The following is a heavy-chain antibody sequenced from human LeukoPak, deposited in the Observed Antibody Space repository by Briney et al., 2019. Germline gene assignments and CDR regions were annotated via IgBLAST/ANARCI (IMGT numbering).Heavy chain of an antibody. V-gene: IGHV3-30*02. CDR1: GFTFSSYG. CDR3: AKLDDILTGYFNFDY. Sequence: PGGSLRLSCAASGFTFSSYGMHWVRQAPGKGLEWVAFIRYDGSNKYYADSVKGRFTISRDNSKNTLYLQMNSLRAEDTVVYYCAKLDDILTGYFNFDYWGQGTLVTVSS. J-gene: IGHJ4*02. CDR2: IRYDGSNK. D-gene: IGHD3-9*01.